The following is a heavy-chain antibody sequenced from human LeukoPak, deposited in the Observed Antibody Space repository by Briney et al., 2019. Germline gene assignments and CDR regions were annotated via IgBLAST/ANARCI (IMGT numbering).Heavy chain of an antibody. Sequence: VTSVKVSCKASGGTFSRYAISWVRQAPGQGLEWMGRIIPILGIANYAQKFQGRVTITADKSTSTAYMELSSLRSEDTAVYYCARFLGYFDYCGQGTLVTVSS. CDR3: ARFLGYFDY. CDR2: IIPILGIA. J-gene: IGHJ4*02. D-gene: IGHD7-27*01. CDR1: GGTFSRYA. V-gene: IGHV1-69*04.